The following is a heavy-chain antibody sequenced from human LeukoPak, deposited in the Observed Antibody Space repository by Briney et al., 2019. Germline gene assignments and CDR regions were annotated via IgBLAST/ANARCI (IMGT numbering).Heavy chain of an antibody. J-gene: IGHJ6*03. CDR2: ISPYNGNT. CDR1: GYTFTSFG. Sequence: ASVKVSCKASGYTFTSFGISWVRQAPGQGLEWMGWISPYNGNTNYAQKLQGRVTMTTDTSTSTAYMELRSLRSDDTAVYYCATHPAATDYFYYMDVWGKGTTVTVSS. D-gene: IGHD2-15*01. V-gene: IGHV1-18*01. CDR3: ATHPAATDYFYYMDV.